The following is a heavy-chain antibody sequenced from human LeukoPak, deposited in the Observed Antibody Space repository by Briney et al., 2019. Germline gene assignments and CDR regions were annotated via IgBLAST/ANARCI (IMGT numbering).Heavy chain of an antibody. CDR1: GFTFSSYT. CDR2: ISSSSSTI. Sequence: GGSLRLSCAASGFTFSSYTMNWVRQAPGKGLEWVSYISSSSSTIYYADSVKGRFTISRDNAKNSLYLQMNSLRAEDTAVYYCARDALYYGLDVWGQGTTVTVSS. J-gene: IGHJ6*02. V-gene: IGHV3-48*04. CDR3: ARDALYYGLDV.